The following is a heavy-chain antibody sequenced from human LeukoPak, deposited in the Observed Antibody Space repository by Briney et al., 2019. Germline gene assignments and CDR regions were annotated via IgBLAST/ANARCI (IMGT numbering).Heavy chain of an antibody. CDR3: AKDSSQGWDYLDS. CDR1: GFTFSNYA. Sequence: GGSLRLSCAPSGFTFSNYAMNWVRQAPGKGLEWVSGINGSGVITYYSDSVKGRFTISRDNSKNSLYLQMKSLRAEDTAVYYCAKDSSQGWDYLDSWGQGTLVTVSS. V-gene: IGHV3-23*01. D-gene: IGHD1-26*01. J-gene: IGHJ4*02. CDR2: INGSGVIT.